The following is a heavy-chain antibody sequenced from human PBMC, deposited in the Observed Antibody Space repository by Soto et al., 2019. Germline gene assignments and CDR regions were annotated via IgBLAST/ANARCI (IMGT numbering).Heavy chain of an antibody. D-gene: IGHD2-15*01. CDR2: ISWNRNIL. J-gene: IGHJ4*02. CDR3: AKGGADGFCSGGRCYFDY. CDR1: GFTFDDYA. Sequence: DVQLVESGGGLVQPGRSLRLSCAASGFTFDDYAMHWVLRVPGKSLEWVSSISWNRNILGYADSVKGRFTISRNNAQNALYLQMNSRRPVETALYYCAKGGADGFCSGGRCYFDYWGQGILVTVSS. V-gene: IGHV3-9*01.